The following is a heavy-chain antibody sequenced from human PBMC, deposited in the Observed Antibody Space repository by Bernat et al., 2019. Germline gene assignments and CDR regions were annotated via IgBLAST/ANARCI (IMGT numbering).Heavy chain of an antibody. Sequence: QVQLVESGGGVVQPGRSLRLSCAASGFTFSSYGMHWVRQAPGKGLEWVAVIWYDGSNKYYADSVKGRFTISRDNSKNTLYLQMNSLRAEDTAVYYCARDHGIFYGSGSTDAFDIWGQGTMVTVSS. CDR3: ARDHGIFYGSGSTDAFDI. D-gene: IGHD3-10*01. V-gene: IGHV3-33*01. J-gene: IGHJ3*02. CDR2: IWYDGSNK. CDR1: GFTFSSYG.